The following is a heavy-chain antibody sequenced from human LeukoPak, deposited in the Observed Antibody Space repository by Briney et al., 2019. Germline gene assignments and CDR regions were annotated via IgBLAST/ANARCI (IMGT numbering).Heavy chain of an antibody. CDR1: GFTFSSYA. Sequence: PGRSLRLSCAASGFTFSSYAMHWVRQAPGKGLEWVAVISYDGSNKYYADSVKGRFTISRDNSKNTLYLQMNSLRAEDTAVYYCAKARLVVPAAMRGVTGWFDPWGQGTLVTVSS. CDR3: AKARLVVPAAMRGVTGWFDP. V-gene: IGHV3-30*04. D-gene: IGHD2-2*01. CDR2: ISYDGSNK. J-gene: IGHJ5*02.